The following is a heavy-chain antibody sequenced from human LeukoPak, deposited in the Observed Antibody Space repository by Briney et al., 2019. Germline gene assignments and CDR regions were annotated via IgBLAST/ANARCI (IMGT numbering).Heavy chain of an antibody. CDR2: IYTGGST. Sequence: SASLSLTCTVSGGSISSYYWSWIRQPAGEGLEWIGRIYTGGSTNCNPSLKRRVTMSVDSSNNQVSLKLRSVTAADTAVYYCARENTGSYREFDYWGQGTLVTVSP. CDR1: GGSISSYY. J-gene: IGHJ4*02. CDR3: ARENTGSYREFDY. D-gene: IGHD1-26*01. V-gene: IGHV4-4*07.